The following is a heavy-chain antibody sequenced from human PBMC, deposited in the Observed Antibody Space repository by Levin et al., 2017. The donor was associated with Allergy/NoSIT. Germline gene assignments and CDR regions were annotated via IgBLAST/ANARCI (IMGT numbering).Heavy chain of an antibody. J-gene: IGHJ6*02. V-gene: IGHV3-30-3*01. Sequence: GALRLSCAASGFTFSSYAMHWVRQAPGKGLEWVAVISYDGSNKYYADSVKGRFTISRDNSKNTLYLQMNSLRAEDTAVYYCARDGYYYDSSGYYYSYYYYGMDVWGQGTTVTVSS. D-gene: IGHD3-22*01. CDR3: ARDGYYYDSSGYYYSYYYYGMDV. CDR1: GFTFSSYA. CDR2: ISYDGSNK.